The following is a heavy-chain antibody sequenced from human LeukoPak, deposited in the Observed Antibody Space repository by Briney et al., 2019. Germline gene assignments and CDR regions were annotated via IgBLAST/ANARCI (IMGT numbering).Heavy chain of an antibody. CDR2: INHRGST. Sequence: SQTLSLTRAVYGGSFRVYYSRWTRQPPRKGREWIGEINHRGSTNHDPSIKSRVTISVHTSKHQSSLKRSSVAAEDTAVYYCARRTVVGAIGLFDYWGERTLFTVSS. J-gene: IGHJ4*02. D-gene: IGHD1-26*01. CDR3: ARRTVVGAIGLFDY. V-gene: IGHV4-34*01. CDR1: GGSFRVYY.